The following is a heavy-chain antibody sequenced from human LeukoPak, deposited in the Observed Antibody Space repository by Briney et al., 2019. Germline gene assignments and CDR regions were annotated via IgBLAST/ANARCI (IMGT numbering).Heavy chain of an antibody. Sequence: SVKVSCTASGGTFSSYAISWVRQAPGQGLEWMGGIIPIFGTANYAQKFQGRVTITADESTSTAYMELSSLRSEDTAVYYCARDHDSTRNFDYWGQGTLVTVSS. D-gene: IGHD2/OR15-2a*01. CDR1: GGTFSSYA. J-gene: IGHJ4*02. CDR2: IIPIFGTA. V-gene: IGHV1-69*13. CDR3: ARDHDSTRNFDY.